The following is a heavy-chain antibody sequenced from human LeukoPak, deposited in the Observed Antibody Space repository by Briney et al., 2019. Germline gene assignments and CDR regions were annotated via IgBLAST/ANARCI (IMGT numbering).Heavy chain of an antibody. D-gene: IGHD6-19*01. CDR1: GFTISSHY. CDR3: ASDGIVVAAGWAGFDH. J-gene: IGHJ5*02. CDR2: IYSGGST. Sequence: GGSLRLSCAVSGFTISSHYMSWVRQAPGKGLEWVSVIYSGGSTYYADSVKGRFTISRDNSKNTLYLQMDSLRAEDTAVYYCASDGIVVAAGWAGFDHSGQGTLVTVSS. V-gene: IGHV3-53*01.